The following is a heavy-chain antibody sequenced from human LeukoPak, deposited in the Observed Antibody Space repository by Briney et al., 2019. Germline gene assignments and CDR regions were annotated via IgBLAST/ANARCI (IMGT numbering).Heavy chain of an antibody. CDR2: IHWNIDIT. CDR1: GFNFHDHA. D-gene: IGHD6-19*01. J-gene: IGHJ4*02. CDR3: ARDRVAMAGKAYFDY. Sequence: GRSLRLSCAASGFNFHDHAMSWFSQAPGKGTEWDSTIHWNIDITTYADSVKGRFTISRDNAKSSLYLQMSSLRAEDTAFYYCARDRVAMAGKAYFDYWGQGTLVTVSP. V-gene: IGHV3-20*04.